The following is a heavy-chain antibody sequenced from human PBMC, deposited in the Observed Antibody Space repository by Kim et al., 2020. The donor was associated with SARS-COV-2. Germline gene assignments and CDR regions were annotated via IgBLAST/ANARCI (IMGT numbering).Heavy chain of an antibody. D-gene: IGHD3-9*01. CDR1: GFTFSSYS. CDR2: VDSSSSTI. J-gene: IGHJ4*02. CDR3: ARDHDWSFDY. Sequence: GGSLRLSCAASGFTFSSYSMNWVRQAPGKGLEWFSYVDSSSSTITYADSVKGRFTISRDNAKNSVYLQMNSLRDEDTAVYYCARDHDWSFDYWGQGILVTVSS. V-gene: IGHV3-48*02.